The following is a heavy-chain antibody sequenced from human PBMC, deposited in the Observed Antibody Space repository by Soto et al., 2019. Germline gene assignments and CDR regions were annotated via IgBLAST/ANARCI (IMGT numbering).Heavy chain of an antibody. Sequence: QVQLVQSGAEVKKPGSSVKVSCKASGGTFSSYAISWVRQAPGQGREWMGGIIPIFGTANYAQKFQGSVTITADESTSTAYEELGSLRSEDTAVYYCASESPPLSTTGTTPGAYWGQGPLVTVSS. CDR3: ASESPPLSTTGTTPGAY. D-gene: IGHD1-1*01. CDR2: IIPIFGTA. V-gene: IGHV1-69*01. J-gene: IGHJ4*02. CDR1: GGTFSSYA.